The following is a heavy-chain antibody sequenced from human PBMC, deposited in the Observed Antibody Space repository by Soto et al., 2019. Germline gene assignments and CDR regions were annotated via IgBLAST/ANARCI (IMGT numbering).Heavy chain of an antibody. Sequence: EVHLVESGGGVAQPGGSLRLSCATSGFTFDDYAMHWVRQAPGKVLEWVSGISWNSDNTGYADSGKGRFTISRDNAKRSLFLQMNSLRSEDTAFYFCARTTWGYGEPLDSWGQGTLVTVSS. J-gene: IGHJ4*02. V-gene: IGHV3-9*01. CDR3: ARTTWGYGEPLDS. CDR2: ISWNSDNT. CDR1: GFTFDDYA. D-gene: IGHD4-17*01.